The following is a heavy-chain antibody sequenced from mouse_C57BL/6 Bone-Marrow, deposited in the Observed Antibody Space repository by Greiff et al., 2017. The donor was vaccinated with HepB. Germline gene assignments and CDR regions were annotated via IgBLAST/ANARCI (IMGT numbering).Heavy chain of an antibody. CDR2: VYPYNGGT. CDR3: ARDYYYACYWYFDV. V-gene: IGHV1-36*01. Sequence: EVKLQESGPVLVKPGPSVKISCKASGFTFTDYYLHWVKQSHGKSLEWIGLVYPYNGGTSYNQKFKGKATLTVDTSSSTAYMELNSLTSEDSAVYYCARDYYYACYWYFDVWGTGTTVTVSS. D-gene: IGHD1-1*01. CDR1: GFTFTDYY. J-gene: IGHJ1*03.